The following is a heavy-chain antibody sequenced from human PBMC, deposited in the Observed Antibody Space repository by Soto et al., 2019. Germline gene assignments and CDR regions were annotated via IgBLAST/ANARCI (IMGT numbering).Heavy chain of an antibody. D-gene: IGHD2-2*01. CDR2: INPNSGGT. CDR3: ARDEDCSSTSCPFAFDI. J-gene: IGHJ3*02. V-gene: IGHV1-2*02. Sequence: QVQLVQSGAEVKKPGASVKVSCKASGYTFTGYYMYWVRQAPGQGLEWMGWINPNSGGTNYAQKFQGRVTMTRDTSISTAYMELSRLRSDDTAVYYCARDEDCSSTSCPFAFDIWGQGTMVTVSS. CDR1: GYTFTGYY.